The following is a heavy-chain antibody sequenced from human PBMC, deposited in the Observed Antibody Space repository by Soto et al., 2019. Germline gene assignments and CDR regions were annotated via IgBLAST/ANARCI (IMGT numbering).Heavy chain of an antibody. D-gene: IGHD3-10*01. CDR2: IKQDGSEE. CDR1: GFTFSSNW. V-gene: IGHV3-7*01. CDR3: TREGQFAGCDY. J-gene: IGHJ4*02. Sequence: GGSLRLSCAASGFTFSSNWMSWVRQAPGKGLEWVANIKQDGSEEYYVDSVKGRFTISRDNAKSSVYLQMNSLRAEDTAVYYCTREGQFAGCDYWGQGTLVTVSS.